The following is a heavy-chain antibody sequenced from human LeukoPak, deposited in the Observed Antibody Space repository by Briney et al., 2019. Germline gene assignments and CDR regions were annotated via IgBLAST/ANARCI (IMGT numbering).Heavy chain of an antibody. Sequence: TGGSLRLSCAASGFSVGATYKNWVRQAPGKGLEWVAHITSGGSDTHYADSVKGRFTVSRDTAANSLFLQMNSLRDDDTAVYYCARLFASWGQGTLVTVSS. D-gene: IGHD3-16*01. J-gene: IGHJ4*02. CDR1: GFSVGATY. CDR2: ITSGGSDT. V-gene: IGHV3-48*02. CDR3: ARLFAS.